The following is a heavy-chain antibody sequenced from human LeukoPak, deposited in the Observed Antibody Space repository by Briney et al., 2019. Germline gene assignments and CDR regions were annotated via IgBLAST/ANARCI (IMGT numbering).Heavy chain of an antibody. J-gene: IGHJ4*02. V-gene: IGHV3-30*02. CDR1: GFSFSNAW. D-gene: IGHD3-10*01. Sequence: PGGSLRLSCAASGFSFSNAWMTWVRQAPGKGLEWVAFIRYDGSNKYYADSVKGRFTISRDNSKNTLYLQMNSLRAEDTAVYYCAKDSALLWFGELLMGSYFDYWGQGTLVTASS. CDR2: IRYDGSNK. CDR3: AKDSALLWFGELLMGSYFDY.